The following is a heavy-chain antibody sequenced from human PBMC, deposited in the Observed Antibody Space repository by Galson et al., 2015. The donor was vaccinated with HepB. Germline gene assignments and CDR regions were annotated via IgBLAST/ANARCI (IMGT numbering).Heavy chain of an antibody. Sequence: SVKVSCKASGFTFTSSAVQWVRQARGQRLEWIGWIVVGSGNTNYAQKFQERVTITRDMSTSTAYMELSSLRSEDTAVYYCAAGVSEYCSSTSCYLFPDKYYYYGMDVWGQGTTVTVSS. CDR3: AAGVSEYCSSTSCYLFPDKYYYYGMDV. V-gene: IGHV1-58*01. J-gene: IGHJ6*02. D-gene: IGHD2-2*01. CDR1: GFTFTSSA. CDR2: IVVGSGNT.